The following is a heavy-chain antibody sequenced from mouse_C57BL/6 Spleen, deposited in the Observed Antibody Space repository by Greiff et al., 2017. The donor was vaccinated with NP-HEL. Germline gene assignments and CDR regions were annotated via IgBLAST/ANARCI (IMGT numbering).Heavy chain of an antibody. CDR2: IYPGDGDI. V-gene: IGHV1-82*01. CDR3: ARGANGAWFAY. J-gene: IGHJ3*01. CDR1: GSSFSSSW. Sequence: QVQLHQSGPELVKPGASVKISCKASGSSFSSSWLNWVKPRLGKGLAWIGRIYPGDGDINYNGKFKGKATLTADKSASTAYMQRSSLTAEDSAVYCCARGANGAWFAYWGQGTLVTVSA. D-gene: IGHD4-1*01.